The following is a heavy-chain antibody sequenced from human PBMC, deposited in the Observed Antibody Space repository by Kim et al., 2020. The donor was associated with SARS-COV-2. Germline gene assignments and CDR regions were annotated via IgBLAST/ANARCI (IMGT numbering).Heavy chain of an antibody. V-gene: IGHV4-34*01. CDR1: GGSFSGYY. CDR2: IKHSGST. D-gene: IGHD2-8*02. Sequence: SETLSLTCAVYGGSFSGYYWSWIRQPPGKGLEWIGEIKHSGSTNYNPSLKSRVPISVDTSKNQFSLKLTSVTAADTAVYYCARGQDCTGVSCPAFDIWG. J-gene: IGHJ3*02. CDR3: ARGQDCTGVSCPAFDI.